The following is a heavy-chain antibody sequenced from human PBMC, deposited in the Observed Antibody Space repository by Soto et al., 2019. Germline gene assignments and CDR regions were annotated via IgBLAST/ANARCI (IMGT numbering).Heavy chain of an antibody. CDR2: ISWNSGSI. V-gene: IGHV3-9*01. J-gene: IGHJ3*02. D-gene: IGHD3-16*01. CDR1: RFTFDDYA. CDR3: AKDMSLNYLGEPNDAFDI. Sequence: EVQLVESGGGLVQPGRSLRLSCAASRFTFDDYAMHWVRQAPGKGLEWVSGISWNSGSIGYADSVKGRFTISRDNAKNSLYLQMNSLRAEDTALYYCAKDMSLNYLGEPNDAFDIWGQGTMVTVSS.